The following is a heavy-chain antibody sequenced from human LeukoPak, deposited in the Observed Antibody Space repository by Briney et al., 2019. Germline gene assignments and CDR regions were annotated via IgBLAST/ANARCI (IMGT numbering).Heavy chain of an antibody. Sequence: GGSLRLSCAASGFTFSDYYMSWIRQAPGKGLEWVSYISSSGSTIYYADSVRGRFTISRDNAKNSLYLQMNSLRAEDTAVYYCARDGLVVPAAIDYWGQGTLVTVSS. CDR2: ISSSGSTI. CDR1: GFTFSDYY. D-gene: IGHD2-2*01. J-gene: IGHJ4*02. V-gene: IGHV3-11*01. CDR3: ARDGLVVPAAIDY.